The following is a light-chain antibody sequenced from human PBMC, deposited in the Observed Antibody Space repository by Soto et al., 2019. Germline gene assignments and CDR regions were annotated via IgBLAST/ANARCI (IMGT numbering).Light chain of an antibody. CDR1: SRDVCGYNY. J-gene: IGLJ1*01. CDR3: CSYAGSYTFGV. Sequence: QSALTQPRSVSGSPGQSVTISCTGTSRDVCGYNYVSWYQQHPGKAPKLMIYDVSKRPSGVPDRFSGSKSGNTASLTISGLQAEDEADYYCCSYAGSYTFGVFGTGTKLTVL. V-gene: IGLV2-11*01. CDR2: DVS.